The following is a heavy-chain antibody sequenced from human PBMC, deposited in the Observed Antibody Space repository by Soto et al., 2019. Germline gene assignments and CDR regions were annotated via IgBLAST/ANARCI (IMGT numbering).Heavy chain of an antibody. D-gene: IGHD2-21*01. CDR2: ISGSGGST. V-gene: IGHV3-23*01. J-gene: IGHJ1*01. Sequence: GGSLRLSCAASGFTFSSYAMSWVPQAPGKGLEWVSAISGSGGSTYYADSVKGRFTISRDNSKNTLYLQMNSLRAEDTAVYYCAKGVVVIACGEYFQHWGQGTLVTVSS. CDR1: GFTFSSYA. CDR3: AKGVVVIACGEYFQH.